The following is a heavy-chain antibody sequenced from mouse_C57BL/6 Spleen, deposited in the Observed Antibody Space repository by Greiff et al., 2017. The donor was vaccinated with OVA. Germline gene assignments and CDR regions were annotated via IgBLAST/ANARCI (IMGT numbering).Heavy chain of an antibody. CDR2: IDPSDSET. CDR1: GYTFTSYW. CDR3: ARKRDYDWYFDV. J-gene: IGHJ1*03. D-gene: IGHD2-4*01. Sequence: QVHVKQPGAELVRPGSSVKLSCKASGYTFTSYWMHWVKQRPIQGLEWIGNIDPSDSETHYNQKFKDKATLTVDKSSSTAYMQLSSLTSEDSAVYYCARKRDYDWYFDVWGTGTTVTVSS. V-gene: IGHV1-52*01.